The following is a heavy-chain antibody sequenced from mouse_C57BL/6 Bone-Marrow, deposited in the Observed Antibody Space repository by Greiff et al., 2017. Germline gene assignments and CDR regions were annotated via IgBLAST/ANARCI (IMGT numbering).Heavy chain of an antibody. D-gene: IGHD6-1*01. V-gene: IGHV5-4*03. CDR3: ARGLTTLFAY. Sequence: DVKLVESGGGLVKPGGSLKLSCAASGFTFSSYAMSWVRQTPEKRLEWVATISDGGSYTYYPDNVKGRFTISRDNAKNNLYLQMSHLKSEDTAMYYCARGLTTLFAYWGQGTLVTVSA. J-gene: IGHJ3*01. CDR2: ISDGGSYT. CDR1: GFTFSSYA.